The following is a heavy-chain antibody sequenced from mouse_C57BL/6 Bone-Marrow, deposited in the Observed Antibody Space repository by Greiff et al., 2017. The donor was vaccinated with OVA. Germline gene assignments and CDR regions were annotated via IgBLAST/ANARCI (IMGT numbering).Heavy chain of an antibody. D-gene: IGHD1-1*01. CDR2: IDPSDSYT. J-gene: IGHJ1*03. Sequence: QVQLQQPGAELVRPGTSVKLSCKASGYTFTSYWMHWVKQRPGQGLEWIGVIDPSDSYTNYNQKFKGKATLTVDTSSSTAYMQLSSLTSEDSAVYYCARWALYGRPDWYFDVWGTGTTVTVSS. CDR1: GYTFTSYW. CDR3: ARWALYGRPDWYFDV. V-gene: IGHV1-59*01.